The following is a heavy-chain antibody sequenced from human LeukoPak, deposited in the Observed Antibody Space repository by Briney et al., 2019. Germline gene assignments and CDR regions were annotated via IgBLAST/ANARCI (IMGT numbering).Heavy chain of an antibody. J-gene: IGHJ5*02. CDR3: ARGAYYDSSGYSTPAYNWFDP. CDR2: INPNSGGT. CDR1: GYTFTGYY. V-gene: IGHV1-2*02. Sequence: ASVKVSCKASGYTFTGYYMHWVRQAPGQRLEWMGWINPNSGGTNYAQKFQGRVTMTRDTSISTAYMELSRLRSDDTAVYYCARGAYYDSSGYSTPAYNWFDPWGQGTLVTVSS. D-gene: IGHD3-22*01.